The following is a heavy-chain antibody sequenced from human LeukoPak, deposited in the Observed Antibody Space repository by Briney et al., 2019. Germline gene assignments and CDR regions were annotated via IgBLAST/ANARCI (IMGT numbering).Heavy chain of an antibody. CDR1: GFTFSSYA. V-gene: IGHV3-23*01. J-gene: IGHJ4*02. Sequence: PGGSLRLSCAASGFTFSSYAMSWVRQAPGKGLEWVSAISGSGGSTYSADSVKGRFPISRDNSKNTLYLQMNSQRAEDTAVYYCANDISGGDYGGGYFDYWGQGTLVTVSS. CDR3: ANDISGGDYGGGYFDY. D-gene: IGHD4-17*01. CDR2: ISGSGGST.